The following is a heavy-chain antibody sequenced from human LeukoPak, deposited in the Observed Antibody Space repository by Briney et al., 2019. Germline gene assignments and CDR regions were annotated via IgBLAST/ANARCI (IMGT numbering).Heavy chain of an antibody. V-gene: IGHV1-2*06. D-gene: IGHD3-10*01. J-gene: IGHJ3*02. CDR2: INPNSGGT. Sequence: ASVKVSCKASGYTFTGYYMHWVRQAPGQGLEWMGRINPNSGGTNYAQKFQGRVTMTRDTSISTAYMELSRLRSDDTAVYYCARGDSYLSPKEIYYYGSGSYYKGAFDIWGQGTMVTVPS. CDR3: ARGDSYLSPKEIYYYGSGSYYKGAFDI. CDR1: GYTFTGYY.